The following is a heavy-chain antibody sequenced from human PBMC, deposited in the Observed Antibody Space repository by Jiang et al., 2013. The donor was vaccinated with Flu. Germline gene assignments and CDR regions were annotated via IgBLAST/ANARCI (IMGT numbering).Heavy chain of an antibody. V-gene: IGHV1-18*01. CDR3: ARVFRAPADGSGSYYWWFDP. J-gene: IGHJ5*02. Sequence: GAEVKKPGASVKVSCKASGYTFTSYGISWVRQAPGQGLEWMGWISAYNGNTNYAQKLQGRVTMTTDTSTSTAYMELRSLRSDDTAVYYCARVFRAPADGSGSYYWWFDPWGQGTLVTVSS. CDR2: ISAYNGNT. D-gene: IGHD3-10*01. CDR1: GYTFTSYG.